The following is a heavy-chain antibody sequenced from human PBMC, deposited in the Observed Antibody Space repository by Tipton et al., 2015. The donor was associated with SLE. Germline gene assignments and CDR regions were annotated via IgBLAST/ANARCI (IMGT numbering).Heavy chain of an antibody. Sequence: TLSLTCAVYGGSFSGYYWSWIRQPPGKGLEWIGYIYYSGSTYYNPSLKSRVTISVDTSKNQFSLKLSSVTAADTAVYYCARHDGSDLGELSLYQVDYWGQGTLVTVSS. V-gene: IGHV4-59*08. CDR3: ARHDGSDLGELSLYQVDY. D-gene: IGHD3-16*02. CDR2: IYYSGST. J-gene: IGHJ4*02. CDR1: GGSFSGYY.